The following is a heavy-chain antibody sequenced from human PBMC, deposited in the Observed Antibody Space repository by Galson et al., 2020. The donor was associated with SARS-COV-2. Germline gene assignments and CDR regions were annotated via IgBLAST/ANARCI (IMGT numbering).Heavy chain of an antibody. CDR3: ARDRLGYCTGGVCYRSDY. J-gene: IGHJ4*02. V-gene: IGHV1-18*01. D-gene: IGHD2-8*02. Sequence: ASVTVSCKASGYTFSSYGVSWARPAPGQGLEWMGWISAQTGNTAYAQNLQGRVTLTTDKSTSTAYMELRSLRSDDTAVYYCARDRLGYCTGGVCYRSDYWGQGTLVTVSP. CDR1: GYTFSSYG. CDR2: ISAQTGNT.